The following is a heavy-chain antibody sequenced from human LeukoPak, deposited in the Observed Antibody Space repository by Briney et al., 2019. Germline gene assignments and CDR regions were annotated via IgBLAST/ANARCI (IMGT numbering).Heavy chain of an antibody. V-gene: IGHV3-48*02. J-gene: IGHJ1*01. CDR2: ISSSSSTM. CDR3: ARDIYPGYSYGHEYFQH. CDR1: GFTFSSYS. Sequence: GGSLRLSCAASGFTFSSYSMNWVRQAPGKGLEWVSYISSSSSTMYYADSVKGRFTISRDNAKNSLYLQMNSLRDEDTAVYYCARDIYPGYSYGHEYFQHWGQGILVTVSS. D-gene: IGHD5-18*01.